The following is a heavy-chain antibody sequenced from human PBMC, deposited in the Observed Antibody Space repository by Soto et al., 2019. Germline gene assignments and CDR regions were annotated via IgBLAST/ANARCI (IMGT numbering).Heavy chain of an antibody. CDR1: GGSISSSSYY. CDR2: IYYSGST. Sequence: SEALSLTCTVSGGSISSSSYYWGWIRQPPGKGLEWIGSIYYSGSTYYNPSLKSRVTISVDTSKNQFSLKLSSVTAADTAVYYCARHYTSRIAASGSWLDPWGQGTLVTVSS. J-gene: IGHJ5*02. CDR3: ARHYTSRIAASGSWLDP. D-gene: IGHD6-13*01. V-gene: IGHV4-39*01.